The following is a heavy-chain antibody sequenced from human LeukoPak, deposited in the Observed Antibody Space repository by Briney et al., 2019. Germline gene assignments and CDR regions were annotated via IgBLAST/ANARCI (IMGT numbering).Heavy chain of an antibody. CDR1: GGTFSSYA. Sequence: GSSVRVSCKASGGTFSSYAISWVRQAPGQGLEWMGGIIPIFGTANYAQKFQGRVTITADESTSTAYMELSSLRSEDTAVYYCARAAGVRGYYDYAPNDYWGQGTLVTVSS. D-gene: IGHD3-16*01. J-gene: IGHJ4*02. CDR2: IIPIFGTA. V-gene: IGHV1-69*01. CDR3: ARAAGVRGYYDYAPNDY.